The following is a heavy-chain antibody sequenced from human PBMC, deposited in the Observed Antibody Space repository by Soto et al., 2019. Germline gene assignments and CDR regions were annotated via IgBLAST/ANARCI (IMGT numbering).Heavy chain of an antibody. D-gene: IGHD3-22*01. CDR3: ASEVYYYDSSGYPTKDAFDI. CDR2: ISAYNGNT. V-gene: IGHV1-18*04. CDR1: GYTFTSYG. Sequence: ASVKVSCKASGYTFTSYGISCVRQAPGQVLEWMGWISAYNGNTNYAQKLQGRVTMTTDTSTSTAYMELRSLRSDDTAVYYCASEVYYYDSSGYPTKDAFDIWGQGTMVTVSS. J-gene: IGHJ3*02.